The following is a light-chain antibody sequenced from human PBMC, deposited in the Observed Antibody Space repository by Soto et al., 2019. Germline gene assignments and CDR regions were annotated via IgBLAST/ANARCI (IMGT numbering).Light chain of an antibody. CDR2: AAS. CDR1: QGMSSY. CDR3: QQYYSYPWT. V-gene: IGKV1-8*01. J-gene: IGKJ1*01. Sequence: IQMTQSPSTLSASVGDRVTITCRVSQGMSSYLAWYQQKPGKAPKPLIYAASTLQSGVPSRFSGSGSGTDFTLTISCLQSEDFATYYCQQYYSYPWTFGQGTKVDIK.